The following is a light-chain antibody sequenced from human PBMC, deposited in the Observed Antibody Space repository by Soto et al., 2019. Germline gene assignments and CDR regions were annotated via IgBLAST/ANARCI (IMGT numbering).Light chain of an antibody. Sequence: DIQMTQAPSSLSASVGDRVTITCRASQSISTFLNCYQHKPGKAPKLLIYAASSLQSGVPSRFSGSGSGTDFTLTISSLQPEDFATYYCQQSYSTPITFGQGTKVDIK. V-gene: IGKV1-39*01. CDR1: QSISTF. CDR2: AAS. J-gene: IGKJ1*01. CDR3: QQSYSTPIT.